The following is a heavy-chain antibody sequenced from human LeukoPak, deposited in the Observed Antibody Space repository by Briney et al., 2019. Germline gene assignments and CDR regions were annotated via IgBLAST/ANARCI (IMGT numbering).Heavy chain of an antibody. Sequence: ASVKVSCKASGGTFSSYAISWVRQAPGQGLEWMGRIIPILGIANYAQKFQGRVTITADKSTSTAYMELSSLRSEDTAVYYCARIPRPDYYDSSGYYNNRNNYFDSWGQGTLVTVSS. V-gene: IGHV1-69*04. CDR2: IIPILGIA. CDR1: GGTFSSYA. D-gene: IGHD3-22*01. J-gene: IGHJ4*02. CDR3: ARIPRPDYYDSSGYYNNRNNYFDS.